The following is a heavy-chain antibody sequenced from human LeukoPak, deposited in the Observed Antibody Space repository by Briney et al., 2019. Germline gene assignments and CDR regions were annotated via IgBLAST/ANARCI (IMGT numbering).Heavy chain of an antibody. V-gene: IGHV1-24*01. CDR2: FDPEDGET. D-gene: IGHD6-13*01. CDR3: ATGGWQQLALNWFDP. J-gene: IGHJ5*02. CDR1: GYTLTELS. Sequence: ASVKVSCKVSGYTLTELSMHWVRQAPGKGLEWMGGFDPEDGETIYAQKFQGRVTMTEDTSTDTAYMELSSLRSEDTAVYYCATGGWQQLALNWFDPWGQGTLVTVSS.